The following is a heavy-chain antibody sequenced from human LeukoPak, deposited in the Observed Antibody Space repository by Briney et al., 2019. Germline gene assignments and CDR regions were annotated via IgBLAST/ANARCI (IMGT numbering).Heavy chain of an antibody. Sequence: SGTLSLTCAVSGVSISSSNWWSWVRQPPGKGLEWIGEIYHSGSTNYNPSLKSRVTISVDKSKNQFSLQLNSVTPEDTAVYYCAREIGYCSSTSCSYGGWFDPWGQGTLVTVSS. CDR1: GVSISSSNW. CDR3: AREIGYCSSTSCSYGGWFDP. D-gene: IGHD2-2*01. V-gene: IGHV4-4*02. J-gene: IGHJ5*02. CDR2: IYHSGST.